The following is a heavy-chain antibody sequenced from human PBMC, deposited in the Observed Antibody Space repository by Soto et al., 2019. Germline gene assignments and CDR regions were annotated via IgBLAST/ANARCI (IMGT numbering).Heavy chain of an antibody. CDR2: ISAYNGNT. J-gene: IGHJ6*02. CDR1: GYTFTSHG. D-gene: IGHD4-17*01. V-gene: IGHV1-18*01. CDR3: ARLLRWSTGYYYTMDV. Sequence: QVQLLQSGAEVKKPGASVKVSCKASGYTFTSHGITWVRQAPGQGLDWMGWISAYNGNTDYAQKLQGRVTMTTDTSTSTANMELRSLRFDDTAVYYCARLLRWSTGYYYTMDVWGQGTTVSVSS.